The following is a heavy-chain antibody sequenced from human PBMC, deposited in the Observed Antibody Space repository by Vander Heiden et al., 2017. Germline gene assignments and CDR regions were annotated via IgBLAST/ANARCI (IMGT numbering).Heavy chain of an antibody. D-gene: IGHD5-18*01. CDR3: AQDTAMGGHYYGMDV. J-gene: IGHJ6*02. Sequence: EVQLLESGGGWVQPGGSLRLACAAAGFTFSSYAMSWFRQAPGKGLEWVSAISCSGGSTYYADSVKGRFTISRDNSKNTLYLQMNSLRAEDTAVYYCAQDTAMGGHYYGMDVWGQGTTVTVSS. V-gene: IGHV3-23*01. CDR2: ISCSGGST. CDR1: GFTFSSYA.